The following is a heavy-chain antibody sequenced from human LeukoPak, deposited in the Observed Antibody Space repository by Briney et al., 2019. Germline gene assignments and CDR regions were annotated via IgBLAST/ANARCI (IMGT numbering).Heavy chain of an antibody. D-gene: IGHD5-18*01. CDR1: GGSISRNNW. CDR3: ARQRGYSPLFDY. Sequence: PSGTLSLTCAVSGGSISRNNWWSWVRQPPGKGLEWIGTIYHSGNTYYSPSLKSRVTISIDTSKNQFSLKLRSVTAADTAVYYCARQRGYSPLFDYWGQGTLVTVSS. V-gene: IGHV4-4*02. J-gene: IGHJ4*02. CDR2: IYHSGNT.